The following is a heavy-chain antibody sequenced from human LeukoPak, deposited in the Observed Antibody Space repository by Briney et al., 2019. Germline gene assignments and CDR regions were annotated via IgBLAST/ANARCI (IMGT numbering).Heavy chain of an antibody. V-gene: IGHV4-59*01. CDR1: GGSISSYY. CDR3: VRPESAGTKYRFDY. J-gene: IGHJ4*02. CDR2: KYYDGNSGNT. Sequence: SETLSLTCTVSGGSISSYYWTWIRQTPGKGLEWIGYKYYDGNSGNTNYNPSLESRVTISVDTSKNHVSLNLTSVTAADTAVYYCVRPESAGTKYRFDYWGQGALVTVSS. D-gene: IGHD1-1*01.